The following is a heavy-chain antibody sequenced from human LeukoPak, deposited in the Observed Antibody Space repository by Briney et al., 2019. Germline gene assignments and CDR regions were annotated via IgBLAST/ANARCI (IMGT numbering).Heavy chain of an antibody. Sequence: PSETLSLTCTVSGDSLSSYYWSWIRQPPGKGLERIGYIYDRGSTNYNPSLKSRVAISVDTSKNQFSLKLSSATAADTAVYYCARSIASGDYVDYWGQGTLVTVSS. J-gene: IGHJ4*02. CDR1: GDSLSSYY. D-gene: IGHD4-17*01. CDR2: IYDRGST. V-gene: IGHV4-59*08. CDR3: ARSIASGDYVDY.